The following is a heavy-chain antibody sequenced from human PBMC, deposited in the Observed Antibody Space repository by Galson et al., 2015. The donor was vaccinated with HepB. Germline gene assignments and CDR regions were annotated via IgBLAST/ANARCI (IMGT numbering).Heavy chain of an antibody. J-gene: IGHJ6*02. V-gene: IGHV3-9*01. D-gene: IGHD3-3*01. CDR1: GFTFDDYA. CDR3: AKEERITIFGPTPGSGMDV. CDR2: ISWNSGSI. Sequence: SLRLSCAASGFTFDDYAMHWVRQAPGKGLEWVSGISWNSGSIGYADSVKGRFTISRDNAKNSLYLQMNSLRAEDTALYYCAKEERITIFGPTPGSGMDVWGQGTTVTVSS.